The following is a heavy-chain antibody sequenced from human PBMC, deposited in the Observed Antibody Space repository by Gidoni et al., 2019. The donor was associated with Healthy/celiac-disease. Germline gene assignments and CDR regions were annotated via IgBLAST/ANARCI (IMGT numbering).Heavy chain of an antibody. CDR3: ATRGLDIVVVVAAEYYFDY. J-gene: IGHJ4*02. CDR2: IIPIFGTA. CDR1: GGTFGSYP. Sequence: VPLVQSGAEVKTPGSSETVSCKASGGTFGSYPVRRVRQVPGQGLEWMGGIIPIFGTANYAQKFQGRVTITADKSTSTAYMELSSLRSEDTAVYYCATRGLDIVVVVAAEYYFDYWGQGTLVTVSS. D-gene: IGHD2-15*01. V-gene: IGHV1-69*06.